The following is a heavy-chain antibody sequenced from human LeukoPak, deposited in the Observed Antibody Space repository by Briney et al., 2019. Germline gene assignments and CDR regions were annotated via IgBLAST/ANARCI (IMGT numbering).Heavy chain of an antibody. CDR2: LYSGGDT. D-gene: IGHD6-13*01. Sequence: GGSLRLSCVVSGFTVSSNYMTWVRQAPGKGLEWVPILYSGGDTYYADSVKGRFTMSRDTSKNTLYLQMNSLRAEDTAVYHCARVGYINSWYSSPPFDYWDQGTLVTVSS. J-gene: IGHJ4*02. CDR3: ARVGYINSWYSSPPFDY. V-gene: IGHV3-66*01. CDR1: GFTVSSNY.